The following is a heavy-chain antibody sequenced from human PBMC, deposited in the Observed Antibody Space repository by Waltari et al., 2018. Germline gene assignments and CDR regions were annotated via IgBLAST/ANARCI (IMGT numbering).Heavy chain of an antibody. CDR3: ARGARRTTLATGWWYFDL. J-gene: IGHJ2*01. V-gene: IGHV3-74*01. Sequence: EVQLEASGGGLLQPGRPLRLSSAASGFTFGLFWMHWVRQVPGQGPVWVARINSVGSSIRYLNSVNARFTISKDNGNNTVYLNTSRRRSEDTAIYYGARGARRTTLATGWWYFDLWGRGTLVTGSS. CDR1: GFTFGLFW. CDR2: INSVGSSI. D-gene: IGHD5-12*01.